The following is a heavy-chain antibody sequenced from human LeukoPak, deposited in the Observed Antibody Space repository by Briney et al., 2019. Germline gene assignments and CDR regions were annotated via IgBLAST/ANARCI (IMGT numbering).Heavy chain of an antibody. V-gene: IGHV3-7*03. J-gene: IGHJ5*02. CDR1: GFTFSSYW. CDR2: IKQDGSEK. Sequence: QPGGSLRLSCAASGFTFSSYWMSWVGQAPGKGREWVANIKQDGSEKYYVDSVKGRFTVSRDNAKNSLYLQMNSLRAEDTAVYYCARARWGYSYGYDWFDPWGQGTLVTVSS. CDR3: ARARWGYSYGYDWFDP. D-gene: IGHD5-18*01.